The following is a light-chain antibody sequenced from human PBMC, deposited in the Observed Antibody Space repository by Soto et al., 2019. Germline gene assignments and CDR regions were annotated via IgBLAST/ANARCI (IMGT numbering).Light chain of an antibody. CDR2: GSS. CDR1: QLFSSN. J-gene: IGKJ5*01. CDR3: QQYNDWPRT. V-gene: IGKV3-15*01. Sequence: EIVITQSPATLSLSPPESFTLSCRASQLFSSNLAWYQRRPGQAPRLLIYGSSTRATGVPPRFSGSASGTEFTLTISSLQSEDFGVYYCQQYNDWPRTFGQGTRLEI.